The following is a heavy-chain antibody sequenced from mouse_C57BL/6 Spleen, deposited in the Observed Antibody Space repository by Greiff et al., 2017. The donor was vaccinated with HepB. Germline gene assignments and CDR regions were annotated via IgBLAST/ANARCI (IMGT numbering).Heavy chain of an antibody. V-gene: IGHV1-54*01. Sequence: QVQLQQSGAELVRPGTSVKVSCKASGYAFTNYLIEWVKQRPGQGLEWIGVINPGSGGTNYNEKFKGKATLTADKSSSTAYMQLSSLTSEDSAVYFCARRGSSLAWFAYWGQGTLVTVSA. CDR3: ARRGSSLAWFAY. D-gene: IGHD1-1*01. CDR2: INPGSGGT. J-gene: IGHJ3*01. CDR1: GYAFTNYL.